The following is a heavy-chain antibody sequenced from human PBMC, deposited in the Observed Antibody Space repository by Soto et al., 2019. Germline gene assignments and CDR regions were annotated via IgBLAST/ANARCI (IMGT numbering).Heavy chain of an antibody. Sequence: LRLSCAASGFTFSSYGMHWVRQAPGKGLEWVAVISYDGSNKYYADSVKGRFTISRDNSKNTLYLQMNSLRAEDTGVYYCASETPYGSGAMAYWGQGTLVTVSS. CDR3: ASETPYGSGAMAY. J-gene: IGHJ4*02. CDR2: ISYDGSNK. CDR1: GFTFSSYG. V-gene: IGHV3-30*03. D-gene: IGHD3-10*01.